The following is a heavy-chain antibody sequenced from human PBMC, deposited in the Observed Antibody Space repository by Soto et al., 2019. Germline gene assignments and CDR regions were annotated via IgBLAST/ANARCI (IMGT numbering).Heavy chain of an antibody. J-gene: IGHJ3*02. CDR1: GGTFSSYA. D-gene: IGHD6-19*01. Sequence: SVKVSCKASGGTFSSYAISWVRQAPGQGLEWMGGIIPIFGTANYAQKFQGRVTITADESTSTAYMELSSLRSEDTAVYYCARWGIAVAGIVAFDIWGQGTMVTVSS. CDR3: ARWGIAVAGIVAFDI. CDR2: IIPIFGTA. V-gene: IGHV1-69*13.